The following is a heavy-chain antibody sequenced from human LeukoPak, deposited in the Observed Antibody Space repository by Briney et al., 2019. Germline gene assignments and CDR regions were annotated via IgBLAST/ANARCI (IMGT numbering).Heavy chain of an antibody. J-gene: IGHJ4*02. CDR3: ARVGLTTAAGTYDY. V-gene: IGHV3-11*06. D-gene: IGHD6-13*01. CDR2: ISGSGSPT. Sequence: GGSLRLSCAASGFTFSDYYMTWTRQAPGKGLEWLSYISGSGSPTNYADSVKGRFTISRDNAENSLYLQMNSLRAEDTAVYYCARVGLTTAAGTYDYWGQGTLVTVSS. CDR1: GFTFSDYY.